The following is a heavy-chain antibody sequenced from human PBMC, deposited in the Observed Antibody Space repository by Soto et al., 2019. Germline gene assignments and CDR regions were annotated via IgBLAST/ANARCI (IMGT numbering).Heavy chain of an antibody. J-gene: IGHJ4*02. V-gene: IGHV1-69*04. D-gene: IGHD5-12*01. CDR3: ARDTMATSAFDY. CDR2: IIPILGIA. CDR1: GGTFSSYT. Sequence: GASVKVSCKASGGTFSSYTISWVRQAPGQGLEWMGRIIPILGIANYAQKFQGRVTITADKSTSTAYMELSSLRSEDTAVYYCARDTMATSAFDYWGQGTLVTVSS.